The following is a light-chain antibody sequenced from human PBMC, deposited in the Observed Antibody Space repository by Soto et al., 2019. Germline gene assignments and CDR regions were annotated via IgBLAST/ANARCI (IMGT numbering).Light chain of an antibody. J-gene: IGLJ2*01. CDR1: HSDIGAGYG. Sequence: QSVLTQPPSVTGAPGQRVTISCTGSHSDIGAGYGVHWYQQFPHSAPKLLIYDTTNRPSGVPDRFSGSKSGNTASLTVSGLQVEEEADYYCPSYADNNNLIFGGGTKPPVL. CDR2: DTT. CDR3: PSYADNNNLI. V-gene: IGLV1-40*01.